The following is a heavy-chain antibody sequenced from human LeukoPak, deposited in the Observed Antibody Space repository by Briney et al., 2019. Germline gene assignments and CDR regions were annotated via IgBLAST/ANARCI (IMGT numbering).Heavy chain of an antibody. D-gene: IGHD4-17*01. V-gene: IGHV4-34*01. J-gene: IGHJ2*01. CDR1: GGSISSYY. Sequence: SETLSLTCTVSGGSISSYYWSWIRQPLGKGLEWIGEISHSGSTNYNPSPKSRVTISVDTSKNQFSLKLSSVTAADTAVYYCARFPTVTGSYWYFDLWGRGTPVTVSS. CDR3: ARFPTVTGSYWYFDL. CDR2: ISHSGST.